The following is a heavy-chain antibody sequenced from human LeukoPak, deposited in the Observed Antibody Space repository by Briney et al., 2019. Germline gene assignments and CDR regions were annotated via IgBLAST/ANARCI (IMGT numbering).Heavy chain of an antibody. CDR2: IIPIFGTA. J-gene: IGHJ5*02. V-gene: IGHV1-69*13. CDR3: ARDPLYDILTGYYVGPSP. Sequence: SVKVSCKASGGTFSSYAISWVRQAPGQGLEWMGGIIPIFGTANYAQKFQGRVTITADESTSTAYMELSSLRSEDTAVYYCARDPLYDILTGYYVGPSPWGQGTLVTVSS. CDR1: GGTFSSYA. D-gene: IGHD3-9*01.